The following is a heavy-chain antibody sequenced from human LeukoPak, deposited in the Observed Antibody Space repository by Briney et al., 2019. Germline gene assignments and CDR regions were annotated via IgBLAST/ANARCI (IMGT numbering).Heavy chain of an antibody. CDR3: ARGLITVFRGVSFLVY. CDR2: INPNSGGT. V-gene: IGHV1-2*02. Sequence: GASVKVSCKASGYTFTCYYMHWVRQAPGQGLEWMGWINPNSGGTNYAQKFQGRVTMTRDTSISTAYMELTRLRSDDTAVYYCARGLITVFRGVSFLVYWGQGTLVTVSS. D-gene: IGHD3-10*01. CDR1: GYTFTCYY. J-gene: IGHJ4*02.